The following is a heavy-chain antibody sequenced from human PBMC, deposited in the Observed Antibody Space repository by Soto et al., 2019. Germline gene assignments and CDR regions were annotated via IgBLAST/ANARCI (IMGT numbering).Heavy chain of an antibody. V-gene: IGHV3-33*01. CDR1: GFTFSSYG. CDR2: IWYDGSNK. J-gene: IGHJ6*02. CDR3: ARVLAQLVPPYYGMDV. Sequence: QVQLVESGGGVVQPGRSLRLSCAASGFTFSSYGMHWVRQAPGKGLEWVAVIWYDGSNKYYADSVKGRFTISRDNXKXXLYLQMNSLRAEDTAVYYCARVLAQLVPPYYGMDVWGQGTTVTVSS. D-gene: IGHD6-6*01.